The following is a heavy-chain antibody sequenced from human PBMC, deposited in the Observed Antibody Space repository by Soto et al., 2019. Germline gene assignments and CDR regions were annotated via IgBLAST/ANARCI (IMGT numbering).Heavy chain of an antibody. CDR3: ARDGAVGAADPGIFDY. Sequence: QVQLVESGGGVVQPGGSLRLSCAASGFTFSSYGMHWVRQAPGKGLEWVAVIWYDGSNKYYADSVKGRFTISRDNSKNTLYLQMNSLRAEDTAVYYCARDGAVGAADPGIFDYWGQGTLVTVSS. CDR2: IWYDGSNK. D-gene: IGHD1-26*01. J-gene: IGHJ4*02. CDR1: GFTFSSYG. V-gene: IGHV3-33*01.